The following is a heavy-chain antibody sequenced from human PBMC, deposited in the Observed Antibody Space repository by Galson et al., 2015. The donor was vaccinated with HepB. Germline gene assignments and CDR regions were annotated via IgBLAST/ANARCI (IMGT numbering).Heavy chain of an antibody. D-gene: IGHD1-14*01. CDR1: GGSISSGDYY. CDR2: IYYSGST. CDR3: AKDRAAGSPYYFDS. J-gene: IGHJ4*02. V-gene: IGHV4-30-4*01. Sequence: LSLTCTVSGGSISSGDYYWSWIRQPPGKGLEWIGYIYYSGSTYYNPSLKSRVTISVDTSKNQFSLQLSSVTPEDTAVYYCAKDRAAGSPYYFDSWGQGTLVTVSS.